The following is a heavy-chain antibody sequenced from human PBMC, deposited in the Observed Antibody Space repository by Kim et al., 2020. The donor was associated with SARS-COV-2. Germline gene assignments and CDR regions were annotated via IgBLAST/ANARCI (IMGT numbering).Heavy chain of an antibody. V-gene: IGHV1-46*01. Sequence: ASVKVSCKASGYTFTSYYMHWVRQAPGQGLEWMGIINPSGGSTSYAQKFQGRVTMTRDTSTSTVYMELSSLRSEDTAVYYCARAKVELRYFDWLLSQSDAFDIWGQGTMVTVSS. J-gene: IGHJ3*02. D-gene: IGHD3-9*01. CDR3: ARAKVELRYFDWLLSQSDAFDI. CDR1: GYTFTSYY. CDR2: INPSGGST.